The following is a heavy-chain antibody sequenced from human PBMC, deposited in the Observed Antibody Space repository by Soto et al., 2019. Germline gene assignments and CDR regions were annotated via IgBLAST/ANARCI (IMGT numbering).Heavy chain of an antibody. D-gene: IGHD5-18*01. Sequence: QVQLVESGGGVVQPGRSLRLSCAASGFTFSSYGMHWVRQAPGKGLEWVAVISYDGSNKYYADSVKGRFTISRDNSKNTLYLQMNSLRAEDTAVYYCAPLYSYGNYWGQGTLVTVSS. V-gene: IGHV3-30*03. J-gene: IGHJ4*02. CDR3: APLYSYGNY. CDR2: ISYDGSNK. CDR1: GFTFSSYG.